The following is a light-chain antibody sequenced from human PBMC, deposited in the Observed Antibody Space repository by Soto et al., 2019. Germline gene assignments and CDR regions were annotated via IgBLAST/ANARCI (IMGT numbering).Light chain of an antibody. Sequence: DIQMTQSPSTLSASVGDRVTITCRASQSSSSWLAWYQQKPGKAPKLLIYDASSLQSGVPSRFIGSGSGTEFTLTISSLQPDDFATYYCQHYNSYSYTFGQGTKLEMK. CDR2: DAS. CDR3: QHYNSYSYT. V-gene: IGKV1-5*01. J-gene: IGKJ2*01. CDR1: QSSSSW.